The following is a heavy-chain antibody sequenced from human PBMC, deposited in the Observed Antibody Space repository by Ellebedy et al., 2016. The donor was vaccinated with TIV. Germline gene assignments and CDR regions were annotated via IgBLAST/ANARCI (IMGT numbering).Heavy chain of an antibody. CDR3: ARALVGSWYDYFDY. V-gene: IGHV3-30*03. J-gene: IGHJ4*02. CDR1: GFTFNSYG. Sequence: GGSLRLSCAASGFTFNSYGMHWVRQAPDKGLEWVAVISYDGSNKYYADSVKGRFTISRDNSKNTLYLQMNSLRAEDTAVYYCARALVGSWYDYFDYWGQGTLVTVSS. D-gene: IGHD6-13*01. CDR2: ISYDGSNK.